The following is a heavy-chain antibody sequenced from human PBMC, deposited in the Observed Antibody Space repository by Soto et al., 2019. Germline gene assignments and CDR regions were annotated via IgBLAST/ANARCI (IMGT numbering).Heavy chain of an antibody. J-gene: IGHJ6*02. D-gene: IGHD3-3*01. V-gene: IGHV3-30-3*01. Sequence: QVQLVESGGGVVQPGRSLRLSCAASGFTFSSYAMHWVRQAPGKGLEWVAVISYDGSHKSYADSVKGRLTISRDNSKNTLYLQMNSLRAEDTAVYYCARGYDFWSGYYYPYGMDVWGQGTTVTVSS. CDR3: ARGYDFWSGYYYPYGMDV. CDR2: ISYDGSHK. CDR1: GFTFSSYA.